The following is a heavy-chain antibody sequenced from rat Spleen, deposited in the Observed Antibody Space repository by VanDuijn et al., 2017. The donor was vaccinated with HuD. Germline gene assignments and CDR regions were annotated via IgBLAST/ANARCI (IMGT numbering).Heavy chain of an antibody. J-gene: IGHJ3*01. V-gene: IGHV5-7*01. D-gene: IGHD1-5*01. Sequence: EVQLVESGGGLVQPGGSLKLSCAASGFTFSDYNMAWVRQAPKKGLEWVATITYDGSNTYYRDSVKGRFTISRDNAKSTLYLQMNSLQTEDTAIYFCSRDEYRENWGFGYWGQGTLVTVSS. CDR3: SRDEYRENWGFGY. CDR1: GFTFSDYN. CDR2: ITYDGSNT.